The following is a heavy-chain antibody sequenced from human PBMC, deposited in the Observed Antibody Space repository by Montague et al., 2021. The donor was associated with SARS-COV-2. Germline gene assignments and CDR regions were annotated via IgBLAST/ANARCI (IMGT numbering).Heavy chain of an antibody. CDR1: GFTFSSYA. J-gene: IGHJ3*02. D-gene: IGHD3-10*01. CDR2: ISYSGGNT. Sequence: SLRLSCAASGFTFSSYAMSWVRQAPGKGLEWVSGISYSGGNTYYADSVKGRFTISRDNSKKTLYLQMNSLRAEDTAVYYCAKDPGLVWFRDLFYDAFDIWGQGTTVTVSS. V-gene: IGHV3-23*01. CDR3: AKDPGLVWFRDLFYDAFDI.